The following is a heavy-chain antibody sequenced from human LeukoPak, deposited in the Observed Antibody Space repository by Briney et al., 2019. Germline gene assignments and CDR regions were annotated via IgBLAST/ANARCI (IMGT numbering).Heavy chain of an antibody. J-gene: IGHJ4*02. V-gene: IGHV3-30*02. CDR2: IRYDGSNK. D-gene: IGHD6-13*01. Sequence: GGSLRLSCAASGFTFSTYWMTWVRQAPGKGLEWVAFIRYDGSNKYYADSVKGRFTISRDNSKNTLYLQMNSLRAEDTAVYYCAKVQASSSYEYDYWGQGTLVAVSS. CDR3: AKVQASSSYEYDY. CDR1: GFTFSTYW.